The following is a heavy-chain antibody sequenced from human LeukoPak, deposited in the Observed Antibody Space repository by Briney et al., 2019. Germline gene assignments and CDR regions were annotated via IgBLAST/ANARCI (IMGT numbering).Heavy chain of an antibody. CDR2: ISISGSYI. Sequence: GGSLRLSCAASGFTFSNYLMTWVRQAPGKGLEWVSSISISGSYIYYADSVKGRFTISRDNAKNSLYLQMNSLRAEDTTVYYCARDLYGDYAEDYWGQGTLVTVSS. CDR1: GFTFSNYL. CDR3: ARDLYGDYAEDY. D-gene: IGHD4-17*01. V-gene: IGHV3-21*01. J-gene: IGHJ4*02.